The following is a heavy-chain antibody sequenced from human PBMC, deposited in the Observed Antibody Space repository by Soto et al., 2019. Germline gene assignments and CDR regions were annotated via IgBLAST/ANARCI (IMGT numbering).Heavy chain of an antibody. Sequence: QVQLVQSGAEVKKPGSSVKVSCKASGGTFSSYTISWVRQAPGQGLEWMGRIIPILGIANYAQKFQGRVTITADKSTSTAYMELSSLRSEDTAVYYCASAVVVAATPNDYWGQGTLVTVSS. D-gene: IGHD2-15*01. CDR3: ASAVVVAATPNDY. V-gene: IGHV1-69*02. CDR2: IIPILGIA. CDR1: GGTFSSYT. J-gene: IGHJ4*02.